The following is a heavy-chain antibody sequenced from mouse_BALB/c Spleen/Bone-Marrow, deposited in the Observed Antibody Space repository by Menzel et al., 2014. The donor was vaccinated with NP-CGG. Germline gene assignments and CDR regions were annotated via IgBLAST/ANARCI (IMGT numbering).Heavy chain of an antibody. V-gene: IGHV3-1*02. CDR3: AREARTTARFAY. J-gene: IGHJ3*01. CDR1: AYSITSGYG. Sequence: EVKLLESGPVLVKPSQSLSLTCTVTAYSITSGYGWHWIRQFPGNKLEWMGYIHYSGTTHYNPSLKSRISITRDTSKNQFFLQLNYVTTEDTATYNCAREARTTARFAYWGQETLVTVSA. D-gene: IGHD1-2*01. CDR2: IHYSGTT.